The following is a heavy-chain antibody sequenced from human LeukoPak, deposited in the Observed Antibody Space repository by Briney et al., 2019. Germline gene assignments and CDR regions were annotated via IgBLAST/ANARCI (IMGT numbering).Heavy chain of an antibody. Sequence: SETLSLTCTVSAGSISSDSYYWGWIRQPPGKGLEWIGTIYYSGNTYYNPSLKSRLTISVDTSKNQFSLKLRSVTAADTAVYYCASRKLGNDYWGQGTLVTVSS. J-gene: IGHJ4*02. D-gene: IGHD7-27*01. V-gene: IGHV4-39*07. CDR2: IYYSGNT. CDR1: AGSISSDSYY. CDR3: ASRKLGNDY.